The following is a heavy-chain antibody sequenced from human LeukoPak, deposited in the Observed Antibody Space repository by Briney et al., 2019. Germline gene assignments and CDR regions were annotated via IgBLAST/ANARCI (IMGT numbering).Heavy chain of an antibody. V-gene: IGHV4-59*01. J-gene: IGHJ6*03. CDR1: GGSISSYY. Sequence: SETLSLTCTVSGGSISSYYWSWIRQPPGKGLEWIGYIYYSGSTNYNPSLKSRVTMSVDTSKNQFSLKLSSVTAADTAVYYCARGTDYGGNSGSIYYYYYMDVWGKGTTVTVSS. CDR2: IYYSGST. D-gene: IGHD4-23*01. CDR3: ARGTDYGGNSGSIYYYYYMDV.